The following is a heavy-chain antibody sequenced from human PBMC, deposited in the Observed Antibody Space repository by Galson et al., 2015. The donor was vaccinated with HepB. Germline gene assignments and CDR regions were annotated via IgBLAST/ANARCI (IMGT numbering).Heavy chain of an antibody. CDR2: IDSSGGTT. J-gene: IGHJ4*02. V-gene: IGHV3-23*01. D-gene: IGHD3-3*01. CDR1: GFAFRSYA. Sequence: SLRLSCAASGFAFRSYAMSWVRQAPGKGLEWVPAIDSSGGTTYYADSVKGRFTISRDNSKNTLYMQMNSLRAEDTAVYYCAKHIYDFWSGYYDYWGQGTLVTISS. CDR3: AKHIYDFWSGYYDY.